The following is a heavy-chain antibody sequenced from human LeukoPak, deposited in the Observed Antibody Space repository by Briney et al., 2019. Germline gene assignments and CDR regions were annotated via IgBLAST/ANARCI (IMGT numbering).Heavy chain of an antibody. V-gene: IGHV3-33*01. CDR1: EFTFSSFG. CDR3: ARTTYYYDSSGYSEVYTLDY. CDR2: IWYDGSNR. D-gene: IGHD3-22*01. Sequence: PGGSLRLSCVASEFTFSSFGMHWVRQSPGAGLEWVAIIWYDGSNRYYVDSVKGRFTISRDNSKNTLYLQMNALRVEDTAVYYCARTTYYYDSSGYSEVYTLDYWGQGTLVTVSS. J-gene: IGHJ4*02.